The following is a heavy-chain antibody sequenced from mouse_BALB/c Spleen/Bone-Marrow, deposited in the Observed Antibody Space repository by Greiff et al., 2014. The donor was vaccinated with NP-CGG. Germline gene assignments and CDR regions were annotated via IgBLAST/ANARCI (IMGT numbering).Heavy chain of an antibody. J-gene: IGHJ2*01. CDR1: GYTFTSYW. CDR2: INPSTGYT. Sequence: VQLVESGAELAKPGASVKTSCKASGYTFTSYWMHWVKQRPGQGLEWIGYINPSTGYTEYNQKFKDKATLTANKSSSTAYMQLSSLTSEDSAVYYCASTTVVDYWGQGTTLTVSS. V-gene: IGHV1-7*01. D-gene: IGHD1-1*01. CDR3: ASTTVVDY.